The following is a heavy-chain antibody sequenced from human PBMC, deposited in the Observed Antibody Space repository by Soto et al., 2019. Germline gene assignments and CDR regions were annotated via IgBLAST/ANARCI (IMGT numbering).Heavy chain of an antibody. CDR1: GGSISSGGYY. Sequence: TLSLTCTVSGGSISSGGYYWSWIRQHPGKGLEWIGYIYYSGSTYYNPSLKSRVTISVDTSKNQFSLKLSSVTAADTAVYYCARSPWLLLPYYFASCGQRTLVRVS. V-gene: IGHV4-31*03. CDR2: IYYSGST. CDR3: ARSPWLLLPYYFAS. D-gene: IGHD2-15*01. J-gene: IGHJ4*02.